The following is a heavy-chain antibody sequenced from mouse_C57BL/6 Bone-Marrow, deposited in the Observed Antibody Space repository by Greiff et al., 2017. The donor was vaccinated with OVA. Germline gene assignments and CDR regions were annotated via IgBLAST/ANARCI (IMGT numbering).Heavy chain of an antibody. CDR2: ISSGGSYT. CDR3: ARHPGWRLDAMDY. CDR1: GFTFSSYG. V-gene: IGHV5-6*01. D-gene: IGHD2-3*01. J-gene: IGHJ4*01. Sequence: EVKLVESGGDLVKPGGSLKLSCAASGFTFSSYGMSWVRQTPDKRLEWVATISSGGSYTYYPDSVKGRFTISRDNAKNTLYLQMSSLKSEDTAMYYCARHPGWRLDAMDYWGQGTSVTVSS.